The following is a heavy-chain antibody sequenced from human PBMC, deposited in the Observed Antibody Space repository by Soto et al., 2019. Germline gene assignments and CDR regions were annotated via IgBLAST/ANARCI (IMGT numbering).Heavy chain of an antibody. D-gene: IGHD2-2*01. CDR2: ISGSGGST. J-gene: IGHJ4*02. CDR1: VFTFSSYA. V-gene: IGHV3-23*01. Sequence: GGALRLSCAASVFTFSSYAMSWVRQAPGKGLEWVSAISGSGGSTYYADSVKGRFTISRDNSKNTLYLQMDSLRAEDTAVHYCAKAHPLGYCSSTSCYLNYFDYWGQGTLVTVSS. CDR3: AKAHPLGYCSSTSCYLNYFDY.